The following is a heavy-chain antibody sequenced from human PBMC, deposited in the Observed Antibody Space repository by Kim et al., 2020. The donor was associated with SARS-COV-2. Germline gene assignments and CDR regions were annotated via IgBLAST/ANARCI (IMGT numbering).Heavy chain of an antibody. J-gene: IGHJ3*02. V-gene: IGHV4-34*01. CDR2: ITHTGNT. CDR3: QRYEMLYNAFDM. CDR1: GGSLSGYY. Sequence: SETLSLTCAVSGGSLSGYYWSWIRQTPGKGLEWIGEITHTGNTNYNPSLQSRVTMSVETSKNQFSLNLTSVTAADTGVYFCQRYEMLYNAFDMWGQGTMVTVSS. D-gene: IGHD1-20*01.